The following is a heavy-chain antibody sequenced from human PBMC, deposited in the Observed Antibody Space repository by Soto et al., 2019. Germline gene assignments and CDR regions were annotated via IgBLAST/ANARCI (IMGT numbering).Heavy chain of an antibody. J-gene: IGHJ5*02. V-gene: IGHV3-23*01. CDR1: GFTFSTYA. D-gene: IGHD1-1*01. Sequence: EVQLLESGGGLVQPGGSLRLSCVASGFTFSTYAMTWVRQAPAKGLEWVSTISGSGDTTYYADSVKGQFTISRDNSKNTLYLQMNSLRAEDTAIYYCAKDRPRDYSLEAPKGDWFDPWGQGTLVTVSS. CDR2: ISGSGDTT. CDR3: AKDRPRDYSLEAPKGDWFDP.